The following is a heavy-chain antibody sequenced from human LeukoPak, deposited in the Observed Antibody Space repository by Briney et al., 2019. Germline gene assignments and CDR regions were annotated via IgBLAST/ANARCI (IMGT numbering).Heavy chain of an antibody. J-gene: IGHJ4*02. Sequence: PGGSLRLSCAASGFTFSSYSMNWVRQAPGKGLEWVSSISSSSSYIYYADSVKGRFTISRDNAKNSLYLQMNSLRAEDTAVYYCAREKLNPLPNYYDSSGLDYWGQGTLVTVSS. V-gene: IGHV3-21*01. D-gene: IGHD3-22*01. CDR1: GFTFSSYS. CDR2: ISSSSSYI. CDR3: AREKLNPLPNYYDSSGLDY.